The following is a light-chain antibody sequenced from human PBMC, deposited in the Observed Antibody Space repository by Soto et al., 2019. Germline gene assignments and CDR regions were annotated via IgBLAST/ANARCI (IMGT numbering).Light chain of an antibody. CDR3: QEYGSSRT. Sequence: EIVLTQSPGTLSLSPGEIATLSCRASQSVSSSFLAWYQQRPGQAPRLLIYAASKTAPGIPDRFSGSVSGTDFTLTISRLEPEDFAVYFCQEYGSSRTFGQGTQVEIK. V-gene: IGKV3-20*01. J-gene: IGKJ1*01. CDR2: AAS. CDR1: QSVSSSF.